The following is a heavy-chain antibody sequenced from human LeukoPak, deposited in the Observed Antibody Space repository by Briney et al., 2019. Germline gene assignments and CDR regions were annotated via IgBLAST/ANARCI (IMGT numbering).Heavy chain of an antibody. Sequence: SETLSLTCAAYGGSFSGYYWSWIRQPPGKGLQWIGEINHSGSTNYNPSLKSRVTISVDTSKNQFSLKLSSVTAADTAVYYCASPLPDYYDSSGYYPFDYWGQGTLVTVSS. J-gene: IGHJ4*02. CDR3: ASPLPDYYDSSGYYPFDY. D-gene: IGHD3-22*01. CDR2: INHSGST. CDR1: GGSFSGYY. V-gene: IGHV4-34*01.